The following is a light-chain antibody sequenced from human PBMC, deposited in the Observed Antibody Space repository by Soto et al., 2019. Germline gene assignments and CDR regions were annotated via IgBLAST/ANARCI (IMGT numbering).Light chain of an antibody. Sequence: QSVLTQPPSASGTPGQRVTISCSGNSSNIGRNPVNWYQQLPGTAPKLLMYTNNQRPSGVPDRFSGSKSGTSASLAISGLQSEDEADYYCAAWDDSLNSVIFGGGTKLTVL. CDR1: SSNIGRNP. CDR2: TNN. V-gene: IGLV1-44*01. CDR3: AAWDDSLNSVI. J-gene: IGLJ2*01.